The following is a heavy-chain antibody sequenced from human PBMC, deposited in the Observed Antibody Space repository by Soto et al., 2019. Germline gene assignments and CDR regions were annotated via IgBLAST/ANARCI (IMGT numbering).Heavy chain of an antibody. CDR3: ATDIWLGGTAQLAY. J-gene: IGHJ4*02. D-gene: IGHD6-6*01. CDR2: FDPEDGET. V-gene: IGHV1-24*01. CDR1: GYTLTELS. Sequence: GASVKVSCKVSGYTLTELSMLWVRQAPGKGLEWMGGFDPEDGETIYAQKFQGRVTMTEDTSTDTAYMELSSLRSEDTAVYYCATDIWLGGTAQLAYWGQGTLVTVSS.